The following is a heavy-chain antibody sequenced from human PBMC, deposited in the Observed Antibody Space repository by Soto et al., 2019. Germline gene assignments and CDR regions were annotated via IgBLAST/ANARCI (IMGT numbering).Heavy chain of an antibody. CDR3: ARGQQLVLYFDY. CDR1: GFTLSSYE. D-gene: IGHD6-6*01. CDR2: ISSSGSTI. V-gene: IGHV3-48*03. J-gene: IGHJ4*02. Sequence: GGSLRLSCAASGFTLSSYEMNWVRQAPGKGLEWVSYISSSGSTIYYADSVKGRFTISRDNAKNSLYLQMNRLRAEDTAVYYCARGQQLVLYFDYWGQGTLVTVSS.